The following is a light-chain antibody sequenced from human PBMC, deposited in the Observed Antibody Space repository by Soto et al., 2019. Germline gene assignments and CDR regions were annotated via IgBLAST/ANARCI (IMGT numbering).Light chain of an antibody. CDR2: QAS. V-gene: IGKV1-5*03. Sequence: DIQMTQSPSTLSASVGDRVTITCRASESVSRGLAWYQQKTGRTPKLLIYQASTLETGVPSRFSGSGSGTEFTLTISSLQPDDFATYYCQQYNAYSQAFGQGTKVEIK. CDR1: ESVSRG. J-gene: IGKJ1*01. CDR3: QQYNAYSQA.